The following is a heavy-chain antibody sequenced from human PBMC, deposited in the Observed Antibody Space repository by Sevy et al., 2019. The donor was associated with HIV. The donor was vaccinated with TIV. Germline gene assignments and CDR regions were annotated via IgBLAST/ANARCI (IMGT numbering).Heavy chain of an antibody. CDR1: GFVFGDFY. D-gene: IGHD1-26*01. J-gene: IGHJ4*02. V-gene: IGHV3-11*05. CDR2: INGSGIYT. Sequence: GGSLRLSCAASGFVFGDFYMSWIHQAPGKGLEWLAFINGSGIYTSYTDSVKGRFTISRDNDQNSLYLRMNSLRAEDTAVYYCARAVQSGVGASAYWGQGTLVTVSS. CDR3: ARAVQSGVGASAY.